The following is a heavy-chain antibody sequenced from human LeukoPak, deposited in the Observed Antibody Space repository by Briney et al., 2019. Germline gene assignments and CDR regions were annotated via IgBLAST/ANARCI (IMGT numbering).Heavy chain of an antibody. Sequence: GGSLRLSCAASGFTFSSYGMSWVRQAPGKGLEWVSAISGSGGSTYYADSVKGRFTISRDNSKNTLYLQMNSLRAEDTAVYYCAKVDGNLDAFDIWGQGTMVTVSS. CDR2: ISGSGGST. J-gene: IGHJ3*02. CDR1: GFTFSSYG. CDR3: AKVDGNLDAFDI. D-gene: IGHD3-9*01. V-gene: IGHV3-23*01.